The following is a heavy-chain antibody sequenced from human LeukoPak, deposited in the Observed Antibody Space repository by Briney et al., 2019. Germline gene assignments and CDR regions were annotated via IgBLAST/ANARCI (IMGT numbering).Heavy chain of an antibody. J-gene: IGHJ4*02. Sequence: GGSMRLSCAASGFSLSSYNMNWVRLAAGEGLEWVSSISSSSSYIYYADSVKGRFTISRDNAKNSLYLQMNSLRAEDTAVYYCARSDYGDYFRYFDYWGQGTLVTVSS. D-gene: IGHD4-17*01. CDR3: ARSDYGDYFRYFDY. V-gene: IGHV3-21*01. CDR1: GFSLSSYN. CDR2: ISSSSSYI.